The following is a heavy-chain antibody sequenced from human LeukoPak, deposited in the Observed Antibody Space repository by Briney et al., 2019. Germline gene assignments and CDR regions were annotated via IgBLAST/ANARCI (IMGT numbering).Heavy chain of an antibody. CDR2: IKQDGSEK. CDR1: GFTFSSYW. D-gene: IGHD2-8*01. Sequence: AGGSLRRSCAASGFTFSSYWMSWVRQAPGKGLEWVANIKQDGSEKYYVDSVKGRFTISRDNAKNSLYLQMNSLRAEDTAVYYCARVLIETRFIWFDPWGQGTLVTVSS. J-gene: IGHJ5*02. CDR3: ARVLIETRFIWFDP. V-gene: IGHV3-7*01.